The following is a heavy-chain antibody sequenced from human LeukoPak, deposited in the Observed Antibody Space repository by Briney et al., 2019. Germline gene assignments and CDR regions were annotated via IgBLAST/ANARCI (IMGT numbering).Heavy chain of an antibody. CDR1: GFTFSSYS. CDR3: ARVKQLWSTDYYGMDV. V-gene: IGHV3-21*01. D-gene: IGHD5-18*01. CDR2: ISSSSSYI. J-gene: IGHJ6*02. Sequence: GGSLRLSCAASGFTFSSYSMNWVRQAPGKGLEWVSSISSSSSYIYYADSVKGRFTISRDNAKNSLYLQMNSLRAENTAVYYCARVKQLWSTDYYGMDVWGQGTTVTVSS.